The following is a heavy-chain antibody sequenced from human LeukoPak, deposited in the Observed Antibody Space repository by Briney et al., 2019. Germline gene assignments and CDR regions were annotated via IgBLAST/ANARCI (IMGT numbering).Heavy chain of an antibody. D-gene: IGHD3-22*01. V-gene: IGHV3-30*18. CDR2: ISYDGSNK. Sequence: GGSLRLSCAASGFTFSSYGMHWVRQAPGKGLEWVAVISYDGSNKYYADSVKGRFTISRDNSKNTLYLQMNSLRAEDTAVYYCAKSRGYYFDSSGPLDVWGQGTTVTASS. CDR3: AKSRGYYFDSSGPLDV. J-gene: IGHJ6*02. CDR1: GFTFSSYG.